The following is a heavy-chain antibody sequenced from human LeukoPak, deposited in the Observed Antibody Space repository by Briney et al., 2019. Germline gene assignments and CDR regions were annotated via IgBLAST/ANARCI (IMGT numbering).Heavy chain of an antibody. D-gene: IGHD2-15*01. Sequence: GGSLRLSCVASGFTLSTYGMHWVRQAPGKGLERVAFIRYDGSDKFYGDSVKGRFTTSRDNSKNTLYLQMSRLRVEDTAVYYCARDLDCSGGTCHKAFDCWGQGTLVTVSS. V-gene: IGHV3-30*02. CDR2: IRYDGSDK. CDR1: GFTLSTYG. CDR3: ARDLDCSGGTCHKAFDC. J-gene: IGHJ4*02.